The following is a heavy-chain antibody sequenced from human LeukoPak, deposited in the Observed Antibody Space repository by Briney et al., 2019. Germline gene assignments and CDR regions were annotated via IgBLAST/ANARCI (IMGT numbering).Heavy chain of an antibody. CDR1: GFTVSSNY. J-gene: IGHJ4*02. V-gene: IGHV3-53*01. Sequence: GGSLRLSCAASGFTVSSNYMSWVRQAPGKGLEWVSVIYSGGSTYYADSVKGRFTISRDNSKNTLYLQMNSLRAEDTAVYYCAILPDTVTELGYWGQGTLVTVSS. D-gene: IGHD4-17*01. CDR3: AILPDTVTELGY. CDR2: IYSGGST.